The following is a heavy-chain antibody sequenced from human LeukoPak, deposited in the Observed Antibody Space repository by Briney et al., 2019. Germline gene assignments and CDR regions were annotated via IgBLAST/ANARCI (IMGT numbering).Heavy chain of an antibody. V-gene: IGHV1-2*02. CDR3: ASGTESSDSYGRVGAFDY. CDR1: GYTFTGYY. D-gene: IGHD3-22*01. J-gene: IGHJ4*01. CDR2: INPKSGDT. Sequence: GASVKVSCKASGYTFTGYYMHWVRQAPGQGLEWMAWINPKSGDTNCTQKFQGRVTVTRDTSSSTAYMELNRLRYDDTAVYYCASGTESSDSYGRVGAFDYWGQGTLVTVSS.